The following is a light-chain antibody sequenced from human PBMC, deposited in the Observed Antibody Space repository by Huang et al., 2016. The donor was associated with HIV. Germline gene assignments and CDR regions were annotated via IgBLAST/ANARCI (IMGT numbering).Light chain of an antibody. V-gene: IGKV4-1*01. J-gene: IGKJ1*01. CDR1: QSLLYGLNSKNY. CDR2: CSS. Sequence: DVVMTQSPESMSVSPGERATINCRSSQSLLYGLNSKNYLAWFQQKPGLPPKCLIYCSSKLESGVPDRFSGSGSGTDFTLTISNLQPEDVAHYYCQQYYKFPQTFGQGTTVEIK. CDR3: QQYYKFPQT.